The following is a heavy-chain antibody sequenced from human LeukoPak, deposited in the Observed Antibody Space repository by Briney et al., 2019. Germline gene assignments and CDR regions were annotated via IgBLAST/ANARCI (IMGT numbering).Heavy chain of an antibody. CDR1: GGSFSGYY. D-gene: IGHD4-17*01. CDR2: INHSGST. CDR3: AREFYGDSIDY. J-gene: IGHJ4*02. V-gene: IGHV4-34*01. Sequence: SETLSLTCAVYGGSFSGYYWSWIRQPPGKGLEWIGEINHSGSTNYNPSLKSRVTISVDTSKNQFSLKLSSVTAADTAVYYCAREFYGDSIDYWGQGTLVTVSS.